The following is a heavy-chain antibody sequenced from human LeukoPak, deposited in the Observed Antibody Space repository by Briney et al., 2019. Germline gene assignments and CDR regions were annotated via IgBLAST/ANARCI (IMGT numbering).Heavy chain of an antibody. D-gene: IGHD2-21*02. CDR3: LTLAYCGGDCQEIDY. Sequence: GASVKVSCKASGYTFTSYGISWVRQAPGQGLEWMGRIIPILGIANYAQKFQGRVTITADKSTSTAYMELSSLRSEDTAVYYCLTLAYCGGDCQEIDYWGQGTLVTVSS. CDR2: IIPILGIA. J-gene: IGHJ4*02. CDR1: GYTFTSYG. V-gene: IGHV1-69*04.